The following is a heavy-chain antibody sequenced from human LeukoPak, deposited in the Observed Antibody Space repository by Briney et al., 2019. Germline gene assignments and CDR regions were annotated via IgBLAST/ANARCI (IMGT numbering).Heavy chain of an antibody. CDR1: RGTISSNY. V-gene: IGHV4-59*01. Sequence: NSSETLSLTCTVSRGTISSNYWGWIRQPPGKGLEWIGYMHYSGSTNYSPSLKSRVTISVDMSKNQFSLKLSAVTAADTAVYYCARDNGMATIVGAFDIWGQGTMVTVSS. D-gene: IGHD5-24*01. CDR2: MHYSGST. CDR3: ARDNGMATIVGAFDI. J-gene: IGHJ3*02.